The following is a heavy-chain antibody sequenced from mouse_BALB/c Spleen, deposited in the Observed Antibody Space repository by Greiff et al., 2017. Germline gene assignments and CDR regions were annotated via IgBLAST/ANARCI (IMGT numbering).Heavy chain of an antibody. CDR2: IRNKANGYTT. Sequence: EVQVVESGGGLVQPGGSLRLSCAPSGFTFTAYYMSWVRQPPGKALEWLGFIRNKANGYTTEYSASVKGRFTISRDNSQSILYLQMNTLRAEDSATYYCARETARGAMDDWGQGTSVTVSS. CDR1: GFTFTAYY. CDR3: ARETARGAMDD. D-gene: IGHD3-2*01. J-gene: IGHJ4*01. V-gene: IGHV7-3*02.